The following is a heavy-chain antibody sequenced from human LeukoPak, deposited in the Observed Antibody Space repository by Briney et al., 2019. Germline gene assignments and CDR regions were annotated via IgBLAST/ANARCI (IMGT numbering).Heavy chain of an antibody. D-gene: IGHD6-6*01. CDR3: ARGRSTSSWECDY. CDR1: GFTFSGYS. V-gene: IGHV3-48*02. J-gene: IGHJ4*02. CDR2: VSSVSSTM. Sequence: GGSLRLSCTASGFTFSGYSMNWVRQAPGKGLEWVSYVSSVSSTMYYADSVKGRFTISRDNAKNLLYLQMNSLRDEDTAVYYCARGRSTSSWECDYWGQGTLVTVSS.